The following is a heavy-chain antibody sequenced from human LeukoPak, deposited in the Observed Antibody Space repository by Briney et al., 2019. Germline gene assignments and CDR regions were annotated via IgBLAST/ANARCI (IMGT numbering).Heavy chain of an antibody. V-gene: IGHV3-23*01. CDR1: GFTFSSYS. Sequence: GGSLRLSCAASGFTFSSYSMNWVRQAPGKGLEWVSAISGSGGSTYYADSVKGRFTISRDNSKNTLYLQMNSLRANDTAIYYCEADPGDYWGQGTLVTVSS. CDR2: ISGSGGST. D-gene: IGHD2-15*01. CDR3: EADPGDY. J-gene: IGHJ4*02.